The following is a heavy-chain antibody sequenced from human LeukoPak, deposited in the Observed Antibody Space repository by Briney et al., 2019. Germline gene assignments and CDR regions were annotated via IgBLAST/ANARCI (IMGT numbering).Heavy chain of an antibody. CDR3: VRGVGSSTSCYVRAFDI. CDR2: IKCDGSEK. D-gene: IGHD2-2*01. J-gene: IGHJ3*02. CDR1: GFTFSNSW. Sequence: GGSLRLSCAASGFTFSNSWMHWVCQAPEKGLEWVADIKCDGSEKCYVDSVEGRLTISRDNAKNSLYLQVNSLRAEDMTVYYCVRGVGSSTSCYVRAFDIWGQGTMVTVSS. V-gene: IGHV3-52*01.